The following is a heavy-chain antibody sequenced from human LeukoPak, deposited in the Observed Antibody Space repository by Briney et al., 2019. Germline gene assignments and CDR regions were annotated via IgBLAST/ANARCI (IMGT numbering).Heavy chain of an antibody. CDR3: AKSSGSYYNVDFDY. V-gene: IGHV4-59*01. Sequence: SETLSLTCNVSRDSISNYYWSWIRQSPGKGLEWIGYIYYTGNTNYNPSLKSRVTISIDTSKNQFSLKLSSVTAADTAVYYCAKSSGSYYNVDFDYWGQGTLVTVS. CDR1: RDSISNYY. D-gene: IGHD3-10*01. J-gene: IGHJ4*02. CDR2: IYYTGNT.